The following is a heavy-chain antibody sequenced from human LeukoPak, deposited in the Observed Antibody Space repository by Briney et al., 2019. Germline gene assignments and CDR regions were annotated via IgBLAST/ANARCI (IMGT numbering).Heavy chain of an antibody. CDR1: GGSFSGYY. Sequence: SETLSLTCAVYGGSFSGYYWSWIRQPPGKGLKWIGEINHSGSINYNPSLKSRVTISVDTSKNQFSLKLSSVTAADTAVYYCARGQKLAVAGRGEKYYGTDVWGQGTTVTVSS. J-gene: IGHJ6*02. D-gene: IGHD6-19*01. V-gene: IGHV4-34*01. CDR3: ARGQKLAVAGRGEKYYGTDV. CDR2: INHSGSI.